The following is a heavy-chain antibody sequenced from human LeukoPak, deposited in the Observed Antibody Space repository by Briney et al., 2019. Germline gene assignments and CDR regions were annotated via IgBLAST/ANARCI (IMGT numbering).Heavy chain of an antibody. V-gene: IGHV4-39*07. CDR1: GGSISSSSYY. D-gene: IGHD2-8*01. Sequence: SETLSLTCTVSGGSISSSSYYWGWIRQPPGKGLEWIGSIYYSGSTYYNPSLKSRVTISVDTSKSQSSLKLSSVTAADTAVYYCARNGRIDYWGQGTLVTVSS. CDR2: IYYSGST. J-gene: IGHJ4*02. CDR3: ARNGRIDY.